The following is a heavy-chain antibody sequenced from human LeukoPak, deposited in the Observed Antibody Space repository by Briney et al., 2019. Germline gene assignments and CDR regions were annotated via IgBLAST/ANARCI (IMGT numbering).Heavy chain of an antibody. V-gene: IGHV1-69*01. CDR2: IIPIFGTT. Sequence: SVKVSCKASGGTFSSYAISLVRQAPGQGLEWMGGIIPIFGTTNYAQKFQGRVTITADESTSTAYMELSSLRSEDTAVYYCARSDVGYSYGLYGDYFDYWGQGTLVTVSS. CDR3: ARSDVGYSYGLYGDYFDY. CDR1: GGTFSSYA. J-gene: IGHJ4*02. D-gene: IGHD5-18*01.